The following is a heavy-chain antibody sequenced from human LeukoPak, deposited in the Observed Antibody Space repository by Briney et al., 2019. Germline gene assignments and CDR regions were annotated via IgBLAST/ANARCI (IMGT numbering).Heavy chain of an antibody. CDR3: ARDLQPDDAFDI. V-gene: IGHV3-21*01. CDR1: GFTFSSYS. CDR2: ISSSSSYI. Sequence: GPLRLSCAASGFTFSSYSMNWVRQAPGKGLEWVSSISSSSSYIYYADSVKGRFTISRDNAKNSLYLQMNSLRAEDTAVYYCARDLQPDDAFDIWGQGTMVTVSS. J-gene: IGHJ3*02.